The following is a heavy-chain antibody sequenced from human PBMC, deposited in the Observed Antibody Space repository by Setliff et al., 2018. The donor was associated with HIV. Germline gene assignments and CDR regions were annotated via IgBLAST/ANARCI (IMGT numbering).Heavy chain of an antibody. CDR3: ARVQMAYAAFDV. CDR1: NGSISSGNYC. Sequence: SETLSLTCTVSNGSISSGNYCWSWIRQPAGKGLEWIGRIYTSGSTNYNPSLKSRVTISVDTSKNQFSLKLSSVTAADTAVYYCARVQMAYAAFDVWGQGTRVTVSS. CDR2: IYTSGST. D-gene: IGHD4-17*01. V-gene: IGHV4-61*02. J-gene: IGHJ3*01.